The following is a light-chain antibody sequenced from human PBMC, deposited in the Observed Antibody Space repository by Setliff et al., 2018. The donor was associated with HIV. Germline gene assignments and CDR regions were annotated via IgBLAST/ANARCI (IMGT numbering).Light chain of an antibody. J-gene: IGLJ3*02. CDR2: EVS. CDR3: SSYTASATL. V-gene: IGLV2-14*01. CDR1: SSDVGAYNY. Sequence: QSVLTQPASVSGTPGQSITISCTGSSSDVGAYNYVSWYQQHPGKAPKLLIYEVSHRPSGISARFYAFKSGNTASLIISGLQAEDEADYYCSSYTASATLFGGGTKVTV.